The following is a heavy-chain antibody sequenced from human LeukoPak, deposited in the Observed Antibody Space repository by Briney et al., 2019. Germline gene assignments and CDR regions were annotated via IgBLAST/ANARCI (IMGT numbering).Heavy chain of an antibody. D-gene: IGHD1-14*01. CDR2: INSNSGGT. V-gene: IGHV1-2*02. CDR1: GYTFIDCY. J-gene: IGHJ4*02. Sequence: RASVKVSCKASGYTFIDCYIHWVRQAPGQGLEWMGWINSNSGGTNYAQKFQGRVTMTRDTSISTAYMELSRLRSDDTAVYYCVRQVSDYWGQGTLVTVSS. CDR3: VRQVSDY.